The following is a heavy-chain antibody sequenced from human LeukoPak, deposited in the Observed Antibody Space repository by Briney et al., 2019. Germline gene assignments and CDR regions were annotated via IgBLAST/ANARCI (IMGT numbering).Heavy chain of an antibody. V-gene: IGHV4-31*03. CDR1: GGSSSSGVYY. CDR2: IHSSGST. CDR3: ARVHSYGPPRFDY. Sequence: SQTLSLTCTVSGGSSSSGVYYWSWIRQHPGKGLEWIGYIHSSGSTYYDPSLKSRVTISVDTSKNQISLKLSSVTAADTAMYYCARVHSYGPPRFDYWGQGTLVTVSS. D-gene: IGHD5-18*01. J-gene: IGHJ4*02.